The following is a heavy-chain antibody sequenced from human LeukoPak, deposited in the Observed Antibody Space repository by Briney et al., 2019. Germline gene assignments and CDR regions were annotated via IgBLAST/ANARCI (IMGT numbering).Heavy chain of an antibody. CDR2: ISSSSSYI. CDR3: AGALRIAVAEFDY. J-gene: IGHJ4*02. CDR1: GFTFSSYS. V-gene: IGHV3-21*01. D-gene: IGHD6-19*01. Sequence: GSLRLSCAASGFTFSSYSMNWVRQAPGKGLEWVSSISSSSSYIYYADSVKGRLTISRDNAKNSLYLQMNSLRAEDTAVYYCAGALRIAVAEFDYWGQGTLVTVSS.